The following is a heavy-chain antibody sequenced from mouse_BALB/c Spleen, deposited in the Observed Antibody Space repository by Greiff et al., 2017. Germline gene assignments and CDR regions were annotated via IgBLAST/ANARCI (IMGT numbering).Heavy chain of an antibody. V-gene: IGHV10-1*02. D-gene: IGHD2-4*01. Sequence: EVQRVESGGGLVQPKGSLKLSCAASGFTFNTYAMNWVRQAPGKGLEWVARIRSKSNNYATYYADSVKDRFTISRDDSQSMLYLQMNNLKTEDTAMYYCVRHPYDSYMDYWGQGTSVTVSS. CDR2: IRSKSNNYAT. CDR3: VRHPYDSYMDY. J-gene: IGHJ4*01. CDR1: GFTFNTYA.